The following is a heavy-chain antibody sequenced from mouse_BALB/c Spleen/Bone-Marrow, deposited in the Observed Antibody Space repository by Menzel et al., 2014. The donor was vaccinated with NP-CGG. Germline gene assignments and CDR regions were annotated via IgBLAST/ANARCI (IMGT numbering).Heavy chain of an antibody. V-gene: IGHV1S34*01. CDR3: ARHYGSSYGAMDY. D-gene: IGHD1-1*01. J-gene: IGHJ4*01. Sequence: LVRTRASVKISCKASGYSFTGYYMHWVKQSHGKSLEWIGYISCHNGATSYNQKFKGKATFTVDTSSSTAYMQFNSLTSEDSAVYYCARHYGSSYGAMDYWGQGTSVTVSS. CDR1: GYSFTGYY. CDR2: ISCHNGAT.